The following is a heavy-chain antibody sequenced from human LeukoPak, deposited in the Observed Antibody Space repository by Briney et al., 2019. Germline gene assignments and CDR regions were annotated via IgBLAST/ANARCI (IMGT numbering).Heavy chain of an antibody. V-gene: IGHV3-7*01. CDR1: GFTFSKYW. CDR2: IKQDGDEK. CDR3: ARDGRGAGRPYNLFDP. Sequence: GGSLRLSRAASGFTFSKYWMNWVRQAPGKGLEGVANIKQDGDEKKYVDSVKGRFTISRDNARESLYLQMNSLRDQDTAVYYCARDGRGAGRPYNLFDPWGQGALVIVSS. J-gene: IGHJ5*02. D-gene: IGHD6-19*01.